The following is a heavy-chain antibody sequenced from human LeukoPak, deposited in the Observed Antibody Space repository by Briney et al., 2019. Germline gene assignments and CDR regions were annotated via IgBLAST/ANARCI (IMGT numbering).Heavy chain of an antibody. CDR1: GYTFTGYY. J-gene: IGHJ3*02. V-gene: IGHV1-2*02. CDR3: ARGVCSGGSCYSDRGAFDI. D-gene: IGHD2-15*01. CDR2: IDPNSGGT. Sequence: ASVKVSCKASGYTFTGYYMHWVRQAPGQGLEWMGWIDPNSGGTNYAQKFQGRVTMTRDTSISTAYMELSRLRSDDTAVYYCARGVCSGGSCYSDRGAFDIWGQGTMVTVSS.